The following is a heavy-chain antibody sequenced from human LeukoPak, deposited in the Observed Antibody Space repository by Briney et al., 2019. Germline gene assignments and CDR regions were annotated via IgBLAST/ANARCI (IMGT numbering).Heavy chain of an antibody. CDR2: ISDSGGRT. Sequence: GGSLRLSCAVSGITLSNYGMSWVRQAPGKGLEWVAGISDSGGRTNYADSVKGRLTISRDNPKNTLYLQMNSVRAEDTAVYFCAKRGVVIRVILVGFHKEAYYFDSWGQGALVTVSS. CDR3: AKRGVVIRVILVGFHKEAYYFDS. D-gene: IGHD3-22*01. J-gene: IGHJ4*02. CDR1: GITLSNYG. V-gene: IGHV3-23*01.